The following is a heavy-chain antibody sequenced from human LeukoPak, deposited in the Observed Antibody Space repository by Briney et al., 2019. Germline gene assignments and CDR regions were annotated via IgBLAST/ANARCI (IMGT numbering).Heavy chain of an antibody. Sequence: PSETLSLTCTVSGGSISSYYWSWIRQPPGKGLEWIEYIYYSGSTNYNPSLKSRVTISVDTSKNQFSLKLSSVTAADTAVYYCARHYCSSTSCFYNWFDPWGQGTLVTVSS. CDR1: GGSISSYY. D-gene: IGHD2-2*01. CDR3: ARHYCSSTSCFYNWFDP. CDR2: IYYSGST. J-gene: IGHJ5*02. V-gene: IGHV4-59*08.